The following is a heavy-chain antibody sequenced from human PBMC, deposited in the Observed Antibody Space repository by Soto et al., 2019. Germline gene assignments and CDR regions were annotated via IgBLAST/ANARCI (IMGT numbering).Heavy chain of an antibody. CDR2: IYYSGST. V-gene: IGHV4-61*01. CDR1: GGSISSGCYY. Sequence: PSETLSLTCTVPGGSISSGCYYWSWIRQHPGKGLEWIGYIYYSGSTNYNPSLKSRVTISVDTSKNQFSLKLSSVTAADTAVYYCARSLDFWSGYPFDYWGQGTLVTSPQ. D-gene: IGHD3-3*01. CDR3: ARSLDFWSGYPFDY. J-gene: IGHJ4*02.